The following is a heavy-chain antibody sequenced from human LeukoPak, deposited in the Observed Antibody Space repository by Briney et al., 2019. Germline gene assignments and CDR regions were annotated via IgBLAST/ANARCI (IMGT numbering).Heavy chain of an antibody. CDR2: IDKKDKGYATAT. D-gene: IGHD1-26*01. J-gene: IGHJ5*02. CDR1: GFTFSGSA. CDR3: TRDSGTYNWFGP. Sequence: RGSLKLSCAASGFTFSGSAIHWVRQSSGKGLEWVGQIDKKDKGYATATAYAASVKGRFTISRDDSINTAYLQMKSLKTEDTALYYCTRDSGTYNWFGPWGQGTLVTVSS. V-gene: IGHV3-73*01.